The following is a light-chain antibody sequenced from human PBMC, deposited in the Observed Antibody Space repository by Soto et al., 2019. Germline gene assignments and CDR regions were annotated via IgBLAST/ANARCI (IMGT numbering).Light chain of an antibody. J-gene: IGKJ4*01. CDR2: SAS. Sequence: DIQMTQSPSSLSASVGDRVTITCRASQSISNYLNWYQQRPGKAPKLLIYSASSLQSGVPSRFSGGGSGTDFTLTIGSLQPEDFATYYCQQIYTTPPTFGGGTRVEIK. CDR3: QQIYTTPPT. V-gene: IGKV1-39*01. CDR1: QSISNY.